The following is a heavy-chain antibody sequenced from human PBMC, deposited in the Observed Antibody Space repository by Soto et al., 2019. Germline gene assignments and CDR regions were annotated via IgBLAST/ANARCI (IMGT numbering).Heavy chain of an antibody. D-gene: IGHD3-3*01. CDR1: GFTFSSYG. J-gene: IGHJ6*02. CDR3: ARADYAFSSGYYLPADYYGMDV. Sequence: GGSLRLSCAASGFTFSSYGMHWVRQAPGKGVEWVAVISYDGSNKYYADSVKGRFTISRDNSKNTLYLQMNSLRAEDTAVYYSARADYAFSSGYYLPADYYGMDVWGQGITVTVSS. V-gene: IGHV3-30*03. CDR2: ISYDGSNK.